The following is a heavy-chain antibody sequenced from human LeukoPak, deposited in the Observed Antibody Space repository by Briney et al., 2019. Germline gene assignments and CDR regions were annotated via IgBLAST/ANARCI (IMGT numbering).Heavy chain of an antibody. CDR3: AREPPGYCSSTSCPAGFDY. Sequence: GGSLRLSCAASGFTFSSYWMSWVRQAPGKGLEWVGHIKQDGSEKYYVDSVKGRFPISRDNAKNSLYLQMNSLRAEDTAVYYCAREPPGYCSSTSCPAGFDYWGQGTLVTVSS. D-gene: IGHD2-2*01. J-gene: IGHJ4*02. CDR1: GFTFSSYW. V-gene: IGHV3-7*01. CDR2: IKQDGSEK.